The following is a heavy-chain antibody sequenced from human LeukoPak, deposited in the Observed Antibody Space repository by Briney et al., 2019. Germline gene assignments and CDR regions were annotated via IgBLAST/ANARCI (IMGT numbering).Heavy chain of an antibody. CDR3: AREDYDSRVFDY. CDR1: GGSISSSYYY. CDR2: ISYSGST. Sequence: PSETLSLTCTVSGGSISSSYYYWVWIRQPPGKGLEWIGTISYSGSTHYNPSLKSRVSISVDTSKNQFSLKLTTVTAADTAVYYCAREDYDSRVFDYWGQGTLVTVSS. D-gene: IGHD3-22*01. V-gene: IGHV4-39*07. J-gene: IGHJ4*02.